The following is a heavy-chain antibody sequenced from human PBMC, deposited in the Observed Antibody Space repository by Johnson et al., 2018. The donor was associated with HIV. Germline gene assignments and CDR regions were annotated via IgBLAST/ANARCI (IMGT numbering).Heavy chain of an antibody. D-gene: IGHD5-24*01. CDR1: GFSFSNYA. J-gene: IGHJ3*02. CDR2: ISSDGNNK. CDR3: AKDLDGYNSLDAFDI. Sequence: QVQLMESGGGLVQPGGSLRLSCSASGFSFSNYAMDWVRQAPGKGLEWVSVISSDGNNKHYADSVKGRFTISRDNSKNTLYLQMNSLRAEDTAVYYCAKDLDGYNSLDAFDIWGQGTMVTVSS. V-gene: IGHV3-30*18.